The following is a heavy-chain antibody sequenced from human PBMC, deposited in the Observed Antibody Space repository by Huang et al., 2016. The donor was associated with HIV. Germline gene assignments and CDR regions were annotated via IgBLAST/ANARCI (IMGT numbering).Heavy chain of an antibody. D-gene: IGHD3-22*01. Sequence: QVQLQQWGAELLKPSETLSLTCAVSGGSFSGHYWTWFRQPPGGGLEWLWEIRDSGSTTHNPSRKSRVTISGDTSQSQFSLKLNSVTAADTAIYYCARMFKYDSGGYWGNDAFDIWGQGTMVTVSS. V-gene: IGHV4-34*02. CDR3: ARMFKYDSGGYWGNDAFDI. CDR1: GGSFSGHY. CDR2: IRDSGST. J-gene: IGHJ3*02.